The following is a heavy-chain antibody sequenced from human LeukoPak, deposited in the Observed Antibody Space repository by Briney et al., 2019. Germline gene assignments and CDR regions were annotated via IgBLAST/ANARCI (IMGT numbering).Heavy chain of an antibody. V-gene: IGHV4-39*01. CDR2: IYYSGST. J-gene: IGHJ4*02. D-gene: IGHD3-22*01. Sequence: SETLSLTCTVSGGSISSSSYYWGWIRQPPGKGLEWIVSIYYSGSTYYNPSLKSRVTISVDTSKNQFSLKLSSVTAADTAVYYCARHTYDSSGFLFDYWGQGTLVTVSS. CDR1: GGSISSSSYY. CDR3: ARHTYDSSGFLFDY.